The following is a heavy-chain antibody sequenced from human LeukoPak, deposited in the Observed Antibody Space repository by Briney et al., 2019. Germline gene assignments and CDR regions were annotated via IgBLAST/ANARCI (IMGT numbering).Heavy chain of an antibody. CDR3: AKDTVVVEWYFDL. V-gene: IGHV3-21*04. Sequence: GGSLRLSCAASGFIFSGYSMNWVRQAPGKGLEWVSFISSSSSYIYYADSVKGRFTISRDNSKNSLYLQMNSLRTEDTALYYCAKDTVVVEWYFDLWGRGTLVTVSS. CDR2: ISSSSSYI. CDR1: GFIFSGYS. D-gene: IGHD2-15*01. J-gene: IGHJ2*01.